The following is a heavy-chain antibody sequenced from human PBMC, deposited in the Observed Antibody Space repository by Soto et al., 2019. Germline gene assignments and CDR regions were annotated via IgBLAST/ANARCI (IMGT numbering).Heavy chain of an antibody. CDR1: GFTFSSYS. J-gene: IGHJ4*02. CDR2: MSSSSSYI. CDR3: TRMASGSYYFEY. D-gene: IGHD1-26*01. V-gene: IGHV3-21*04. Sequence: GGSLRLSCAASGFTFSSYSMNWVRQAPGKGLEWVSSMSSSSSYIYYADSVKGRFTISRDNAKKSLSLQMNSLRAEDTAVYYCTRMASGSYYFEYWGLGTLVTVSS.